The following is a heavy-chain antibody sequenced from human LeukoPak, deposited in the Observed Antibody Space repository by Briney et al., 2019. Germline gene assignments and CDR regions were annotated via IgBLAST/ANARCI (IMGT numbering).Heavy chain of an antibody. CDR3: ARDKELSTIALAY. V-gene: IGHV3-7*01. CDR2: IKQDGSEQ. Sequence: GGSLKLSCVASGFSFNTYWMSWVRQAPGKGLEWVANIKQDGSEQYYVDSVKGRFTISRDNAKNSVYLQMNRLRVEDTAVYYCARDKELSTIALAYWGQGALVTVSS. CDR1: GFSFNTYW. J-gene: IGHJ4*02. D-gene: IGHD1-26*01.